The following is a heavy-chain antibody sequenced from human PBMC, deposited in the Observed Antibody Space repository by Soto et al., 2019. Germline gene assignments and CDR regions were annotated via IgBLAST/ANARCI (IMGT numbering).Heavy chain of an antibody. D-gene: IGHD6-19*01. CDR2: INHSGIT. Sequence: SETLSLTCAVYGGSFSGYYLSWSRQPPGKGLECLGEINHSGITDYNPSLKSRITISIDTSKKQFSLKLNSVTAADTAVYYCAIGPRMWLAGGGYWGQGTQVTVYS. J-gene: IGHJ4*02. V-gene: IGHV4-34*01. CDR3: AIGPRMWLAGGGY. CDR1: GGSFSGYY.